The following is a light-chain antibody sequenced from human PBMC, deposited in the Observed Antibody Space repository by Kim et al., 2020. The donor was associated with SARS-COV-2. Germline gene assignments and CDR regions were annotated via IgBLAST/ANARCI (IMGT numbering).Light chain of an antibody. J-gene: IGLJ6*01. CDR1: ALRSFH. Sequence: SSELTQDPSVSVALGQTVRITCQGDALRSFHPSWYQQRPGQAPVLLLYGKHNRASGIPDRFSGSSSGNTYTLTITGAQAEDDADYYCNSRDSSGKHLVF. V-gene: IGLV3-19*01. CDR3: NSRDSSGKHLV. CDR2: GKH.